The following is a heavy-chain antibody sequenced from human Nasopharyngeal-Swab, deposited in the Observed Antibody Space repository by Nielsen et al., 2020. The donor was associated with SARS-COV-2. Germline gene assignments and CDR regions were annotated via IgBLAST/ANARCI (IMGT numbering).Heavy chain of an antibody. V-gene: IGHV3-69-1*01. CDR1: GFTFSDYY. J-gene: IGHJ6*03. Sequence: GESLKISCAASGFTFSDYYMNWVRQAPGKGLEWVSSISSSSTIYYADSVKGRFTISRDNAKNSLYLQMNSLRAEDTAVYYCARGLAVAPYYYYMDVWGKGTTVTVSS. CDR2: ISSSSTI. D-gene: IGHD6-19*01. CDR3: ARGLAVAPYYYYMDV.